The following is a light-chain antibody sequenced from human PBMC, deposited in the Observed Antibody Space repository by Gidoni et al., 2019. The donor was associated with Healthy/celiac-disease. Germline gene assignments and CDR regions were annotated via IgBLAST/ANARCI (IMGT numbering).Light chain of an antibody. CDR1: QDISNY. Sequence: DIPMTQSPSSLSASVGDRVTITCQASQDISNYLNWYQQKPGKATKLLIYYASNLETGVPSRFSGSGSGTDFTFTIRSPQSEVIASYYFKQYDNLPYIFXXXTKLEIK. CDR3: KQYDNLPYI. J-gene: IGKJ2*01. CDR2: YAS. V-gene: IGKV1-33*01.